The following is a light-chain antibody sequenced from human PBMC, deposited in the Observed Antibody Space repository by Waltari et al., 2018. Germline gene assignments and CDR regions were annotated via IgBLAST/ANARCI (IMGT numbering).Light chain of an antibody. V-gene: IGKV1-39*01. J-gene: IGKJ4*01. CDR1: QSISTY. CDR3: QQSYSPLT. Sequence: DFQMTLSPSTISASGGDRVTITCRASQSISTYLNWYQQKPGKAPNLLIYAASSLQSGVPSRFSGSGSGTDFTLTISSLQPEDFATYYCQQSYSPLTFGGGTKVEIK. CDR2: AAS.